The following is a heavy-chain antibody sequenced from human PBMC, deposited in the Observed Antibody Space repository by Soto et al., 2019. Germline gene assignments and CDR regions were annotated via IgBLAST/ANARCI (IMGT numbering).Heavy chain of an antibody. Sequence: PSETLSLTCTVSGGSISSGYYYWSWIRQPPGKGLEWIGYIYYSGSTYYNPSLKSRVTISVDTSKNQFSLKLSSVTAADTAVYYCARAAYYGSGRPYYYYGMDVWGQGTTVTVSS. CDR3: ARAAYYGSGRPYYYYGMDV. D-gene: IGHD3-10*01. J-gene: IGHJ6*02. CDR1: GGSISSGYYY. CDR2: IYYSGST. V-gene: IGHV4-30-4*01.